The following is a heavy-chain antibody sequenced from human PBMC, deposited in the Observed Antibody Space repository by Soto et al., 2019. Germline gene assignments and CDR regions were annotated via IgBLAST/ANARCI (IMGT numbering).Heavy chain of an antibody. Sequence: QVQLQESGPGLVKPSETLSLTCTVSGGSISXYYWSWIRQPPGKGLXWIGYIYYSGSTNYNPSLKSRVTISVDTSKSQFSLKLSSVTAADTAVYYCARVKGGPYSTSSWFDPWGQGTLVTVSS. J-gene: IGHJ5*02. CDR1: GGSISXYY. CDR2: IYYSGST. V-gene: IGHV4-59*01. D-gene: IGHD6-13*01. CDR3: ARVKGGPYSTSSWFDP.